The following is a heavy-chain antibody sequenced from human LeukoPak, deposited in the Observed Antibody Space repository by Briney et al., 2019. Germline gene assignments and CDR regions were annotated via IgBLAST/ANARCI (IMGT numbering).Heavy chain of an antibody. CDR3: ARTLYYFDY. CDR2: INHSGSA. Sequence: SETLSLTCAVYGGSFSGYYWSWIRQPPGKGLEWIGEINHSGSANYNPSLKSRVTISVDTSKNQFSLKLSSVTAADTAVYYCARTLYYFDYWGQGTLVTVSS. CDR1: GGSFSGYY. V-gene: IGHV4-34*01. J-gene: IGHJ4*02.